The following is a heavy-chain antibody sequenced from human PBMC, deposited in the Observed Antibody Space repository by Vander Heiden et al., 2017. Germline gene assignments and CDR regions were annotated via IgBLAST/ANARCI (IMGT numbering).Heavy chain of an antibody. CDR3: ARSLTTVTTGGIY. CDR2: ISSSGSTI. D-gene: IGHD4-17*01. J-gene: IGHJ4*02. V-gene: IGHV3-11*01. Sequence: QVQLVESGGGLFKPGGSVRLSCEASRFPFSDYYMSWIRQAPGKGLEWVSYISSSGSTIYYADSVKGRFTISRDNAKNSLYLQMNSLRAEDTAVYYCARSLTTVTTGGIYWGQGTLVTVSS. CDR1: RFPFSDYY.